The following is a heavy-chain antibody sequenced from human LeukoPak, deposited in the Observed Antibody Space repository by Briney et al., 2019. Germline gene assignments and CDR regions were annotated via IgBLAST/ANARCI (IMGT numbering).Heavy chain of an antibody. Sequence: ASVKVSCKASGYTFTGYYMQWVRQAPGQGLEWMGRINPNSGGTNYAQKFQGRVTMTRDTSISTAYMELSRLRSDDTAVYYCARDSSGYHFDYWGQGTLVTVSS. D-gene: IGHD3-22*01. J-gene: IGHJ4*02. V-gene: IGHV1-2*06. CDR3: ARDSSGYHFDY. CDR2: INPNSGGT. CDR1: GYTFTGYY.